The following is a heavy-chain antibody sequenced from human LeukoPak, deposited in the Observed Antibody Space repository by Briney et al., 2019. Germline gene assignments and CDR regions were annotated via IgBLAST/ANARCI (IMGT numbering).Heavy chain of an antibody. CDR2: ISRTGSHT. Sequence: GGSLRLSCAASGFTFSPYSMSWIRQAPGKWLEWLSYISRTGSHTPYADSVKGRFTVSRDNAKNSLSLELNSLRVDDTAIYYGARAGSTAEAGTPDYWGQGTLVTVSP. D-gene: IGHD6-13*01. V-gene: IGHV3-11*06. J-gene: IGHJ4*02. CDR3: ARAGSTAEAGTPDY. CDR1: GFTFSPYS.